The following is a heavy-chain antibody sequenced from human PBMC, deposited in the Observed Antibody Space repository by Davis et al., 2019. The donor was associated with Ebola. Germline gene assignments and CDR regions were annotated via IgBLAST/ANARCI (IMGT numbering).Heavy chain of an antibody. CDR3: ARGNYGDYIVLYYYNMDV. CDR2: IHYLGNT. CDR1: GGSVSSGSYY. J-gene: IGHJ6*02. V-gene: IGHV4-61*01. Sequence: SETLSLTCTVSGGSVSSGSYYWSWIRQPPGKGLEWIGNIHYLGNTNYNPSLKSRVTMSVDTSKSQFSLKLSSVTAADTAVYYCARGNYGDYIVLYYYNMDVWGQGTTVTVSS. D-gene: IGHD4-17*01.